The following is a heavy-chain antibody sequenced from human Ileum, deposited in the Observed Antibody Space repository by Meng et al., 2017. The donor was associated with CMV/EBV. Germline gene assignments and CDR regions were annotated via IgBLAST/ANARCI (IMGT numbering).Heavy chain of an antibody. V-gene: IGHV3-20*03. D-gene: IGHD3-16*02. CDR3: ARDQRSWGSYRYPFDY. CDR2: INWNGGST. J-gene: IGHJ4*02. Sequence: GFTFDDYGMSWVRKAPGKGLEWVSGINWNGGSTGYADSVKGRFTISRDNAKNSLYLQMNSLRAEDTALYYCARDQRSWGSYRYPFDYWGQGTLVTVSS. CDR1: GFTFDDYG.